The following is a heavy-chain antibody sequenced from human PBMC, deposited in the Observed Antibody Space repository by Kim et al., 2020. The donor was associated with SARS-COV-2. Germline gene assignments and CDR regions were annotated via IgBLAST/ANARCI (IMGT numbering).Heavy chain of an antibody. Sequence: SQTLSLTCAISGDNVSSNSAAWNWIRQSPSRGLKWLGRTYYRSKWYNDYAVSVKSRLTINPDTSKNQVSLHLSSVTPEDTAVYYCTRDVLTYFDAFDIWGQGTMVTVSS. J-gene: IGHJ3*02. V-gene: IGHV6-1*01. D-gene: IGHD2-8*01. CDR1: GDNVSSNSAA. CDR2: TYYRSKWYN. CDR3: TRDVLTYFDAFDI.